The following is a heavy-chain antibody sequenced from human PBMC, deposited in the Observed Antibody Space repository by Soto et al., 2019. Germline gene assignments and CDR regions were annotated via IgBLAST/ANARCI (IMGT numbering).Heavy chain of an antibody. D-gene: IGHD4-17*01. CDR2: IIPILGIA. V-gene: IGHV1-69*08. CDR1: GGTFSSYT. Sequence: QVQLVQSGAEVKKPGSSVKVSCKASGGTFSSYTISWVRQAPGQGLEWMGRIIPILGIANYAQKFQGRVTITADKSTSTAYMELSSLRSEDTAVYYCVRDLDGDYESFYYYYSMDVWGKGTTVTVSS. CDR3: VRDLDGDYESFYYYYSMDV. J-gene: IGHJ6*03.